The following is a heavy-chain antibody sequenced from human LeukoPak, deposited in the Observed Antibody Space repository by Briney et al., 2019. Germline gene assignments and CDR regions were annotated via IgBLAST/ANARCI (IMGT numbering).Heavy chain of an antibody. CDR3: ARSRVAAIEYYGMDV. V-gene: IGHV4-4*09. CDR1: GGSISSYY. CDR2: IYTSGST. Sequence: SETLSLTCTVSGGSISSYYWSWIRQPLGKGLEWIGYIYTSGSTNYNPSLKSRVTISVDTSKNQFSLKLSSVTAADTAVYYCARSRVAAIEYYGMDVWGQGTTVTVSS. D-gene: IGHD1-26*01. J-gene: IGHJ6*02.